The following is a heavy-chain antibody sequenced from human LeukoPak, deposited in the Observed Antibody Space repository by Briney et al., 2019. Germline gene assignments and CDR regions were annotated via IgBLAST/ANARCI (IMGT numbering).Heavy chain of an antibody. J-gene: IGHJ3*02. CDR3: ASRGYYYASDI. CDR1: GCTFTGYF. D-gene: IGHD3-22*01. CDR2: INPTSGGP. Sequence: GASVKVSCKASGCTFTGYFIHWVRQAPGQGLEWMGWINPTSGGPNYAQKFQGRVTMTRDTSVTTAYMELTRLRSDDTAIYYCASRGYYYASDIWGQGTMVTVSS. V-gene: IGHV1-2*02.